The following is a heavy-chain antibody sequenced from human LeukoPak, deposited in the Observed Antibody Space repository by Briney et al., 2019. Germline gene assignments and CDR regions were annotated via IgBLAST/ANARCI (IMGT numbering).Heavy chain of an antibody. CDR3: ARGLAGYYDILTGYYNPGNWFDP. D-gene: IGHD3-9*01. CDR1: GYTFTSYG. V-gene: IGHV1-18*01. CDR2: ISGYNGNT. Sequence: RASVKVSCKASGYTFTSYGISWVRQAPGQGLEWMGWISGYNGNTNYAQKHQGRVTMTTDTSTSTAYMELRSLRSDDTAVYYCARGLAGYYDILTGYYNPGNWFDPWGQGTLVTVSS. J-gene: IGHJ5*02.